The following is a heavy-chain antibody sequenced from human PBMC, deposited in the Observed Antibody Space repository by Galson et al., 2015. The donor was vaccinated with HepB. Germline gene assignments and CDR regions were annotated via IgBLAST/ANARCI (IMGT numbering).Heavy chain of an antibody. V-gene: IGHV1-3*01. J-gene: IGHJ4*02. CDR1: GYTFTNSA. CDR3: ARGIGGSSNARSSLDY. Sequence: SVKVSCKASGYTFTNSAIHWVRHAPGQRLEWLGWINAGNGNRRYSQNFQGGVTITRDTSASTAYMDLSSLTSEDTAMYYCARGIGGSSNARSSLDYWGQGTLVTVSS. CDR2: INAGNGNR. D-gene: IGHD6-6*01.